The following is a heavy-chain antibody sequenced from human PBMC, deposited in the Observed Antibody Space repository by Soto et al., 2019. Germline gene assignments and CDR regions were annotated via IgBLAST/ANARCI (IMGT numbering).Heavy chain of an antibody. Sequence: QVHLVQSGAEVKKPGASVKVSCQGSGYAFTTYGITWVRQAPGQGLEWMGWISAHNGNTNYAQKPQGTGTVTRDTSTSTAYMELRSLRYDDTAVYYCARGRYGDYWGQGALVTVSS. CDR1: GYAFTTYG. CDR3: ARGRYGDY. V-gene: IGHV1-18*01. J-gene: IGHJ4*02. D-gene: IGHD1-1*01. CDR2: ISAHNGNT.